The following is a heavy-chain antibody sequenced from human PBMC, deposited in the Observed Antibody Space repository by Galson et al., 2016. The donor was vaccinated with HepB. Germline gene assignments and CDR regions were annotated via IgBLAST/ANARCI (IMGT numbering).Heavy chain of an antibody. V-gene: IGHV3-33*01. CDR3: ARDGIPIPQDIGGRQPPPYYYGMDV. Sequence: SLRLSCESSGFTFDKYGMRWFRQAPGQGLEWVALIWYDGSKTYYAESVKGRLTISRDTSKNTLDLQMNSLRHEDTAVYYCARDGIPIPQDIGGRQPPPYYYGMDVWGQGTAVTVSS. D-gene: IGHD6-6*01. CDR2: IWYDGSKT. CDR1: GFTFDKYG. J-gene: IGHJ6*02.